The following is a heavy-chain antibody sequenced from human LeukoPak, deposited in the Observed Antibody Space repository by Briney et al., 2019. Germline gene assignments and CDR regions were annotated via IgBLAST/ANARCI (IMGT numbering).Heavy chain of an antibody. Sequence: GGSLRLSRAASGFTFSSYWTHWVRRAQGKGLVWVSRINSDGSSTSYADSVKGRFTISRDNAKNTLYLQMNSLRAEDTAVYYCARAGDRYSYGYLYRWGQGTLVAVSS. J-gene: IGHJ4*02. CDR1: GFTFSSYW. CDR2: INSDGSST. CDR3: ARAGDRYSYGYLYR. D-gene: IGHD5-18*01. V-gene: IGHV3-74*01.